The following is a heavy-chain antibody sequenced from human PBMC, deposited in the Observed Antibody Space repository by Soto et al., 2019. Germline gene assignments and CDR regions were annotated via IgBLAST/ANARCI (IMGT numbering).Heavy chain of an antibody. Sequence: PGASLRLSCAASVFTFSNYGMHWVRQAPGKGLEWVAVISYDGSNKYYADSVKGRFTISRDNSKNTLYLQMNSLRAEDTAVYYCAKGGAVAGSFNIMDVWGLGTTVTVSS. J-gene: IGHJ6*02. CDR3: AKGGAVAGSFNIMDV. V-gene: IGHV3-30*18. CDR1: VFTFSNYG. D-gene: IGHD6-19*01. CDR2: ISYDGSNK.